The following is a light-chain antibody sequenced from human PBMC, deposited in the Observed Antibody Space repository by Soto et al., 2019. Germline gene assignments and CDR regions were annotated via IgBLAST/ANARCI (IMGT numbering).Light chain of an antibody. V-gene: IGLV1-44*01. CDR1: SYNIGSKT. Sequence: QSVLTQPPSASGTPGQRVTISCSGSSYNIGSKTVNWYQQLPGTVPKLLIYNSYQRPSGVPDRFSGSKSGTSASLAISGLQSEDEADYYCAAWDASLNGYVFGAGTKVT. J-gene: IGLJ1*01. CDR2: NSY. CDR3: AAWDASLNGYV.